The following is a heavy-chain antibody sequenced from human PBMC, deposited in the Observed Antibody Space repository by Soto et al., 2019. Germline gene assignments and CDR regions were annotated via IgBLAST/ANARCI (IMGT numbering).Heavy chain of an antibody. CDR1: GGSFSGYY. V-gene: IGHV4-34*01. Sequence: SETLSLTCAVYGGSFSGYYWSWIRQPPGKGLEWIGEINHSGSTNYNPSLKSRVTISVDTSKNQFSLKLSSVTAADTTVYYCARGISNSPAAPVDYWGQGTLVTVSS. CDR3: ARGISNSPAAPVDY. CDR2: INHSGST. J-gene: IGHJ4*02. D-gene: IGHD2-2*01.